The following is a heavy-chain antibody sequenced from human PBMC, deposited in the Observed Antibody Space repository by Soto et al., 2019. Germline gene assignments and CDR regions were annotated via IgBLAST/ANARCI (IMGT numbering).Heavy chain of an antibody. CDR3: ARSPYCGGDCYHDAFDI. Sequence: RGESLKISCKGSGYSFTSYWISWVRQMPGKGLEWMGRIDPSDSYTNYSPSFQGHVTISADKSISTAYLQWSSLKASDTAMYYCARSPYCGGDCYHDAFDIWGQGTMVTVS. CDR2: IDPSDSYT. D-gene: IGHD2-21*02. V-gene: IGHV5-10-1*01. J-gene: IGHJ3*02. CDR1: GYSFTSYW.